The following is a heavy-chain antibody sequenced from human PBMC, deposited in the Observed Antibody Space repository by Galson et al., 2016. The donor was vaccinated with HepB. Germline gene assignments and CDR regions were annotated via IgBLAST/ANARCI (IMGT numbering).Heavy chain of an antibody. V-gene: IGHV4-39*02. J-gene: IGHJ6*02. CDR2: INYGGKT. Sequence: SETLSLTCTVSGGSISSTFYFWVWVRQPLGKGLDCIGGINYGGKTYNNTPPQRLVTMSEDTSNNNFSLRLSAVTAADPAVYFCARLSVSSGMDVWGQGTTVTVSS. CDR1: GGSISSTFYF. D-gene: IGHD2-8*01. CDR3: ARLSVSSGMDV.